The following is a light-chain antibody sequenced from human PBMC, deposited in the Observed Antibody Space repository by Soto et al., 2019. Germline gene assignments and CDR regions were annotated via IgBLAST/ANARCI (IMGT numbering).Light chain of an antibody. CDR2: EVS. Sequence: QSVLTQPASVSGSPGQSITISCTGTSSDVGSCHYVSWFQQHPGKAPKLIIFEVSDRPSGVSTRFSGSKSGDTASLTISGLQADDEADYYCSSYTSGRDVYVFGGGTKVTV. V-gene: IGLV2-14*01. CDR3: SSYTSGRDVYV. J-gene: IGLJ1*01. CDR1: SSDVGSCHY.